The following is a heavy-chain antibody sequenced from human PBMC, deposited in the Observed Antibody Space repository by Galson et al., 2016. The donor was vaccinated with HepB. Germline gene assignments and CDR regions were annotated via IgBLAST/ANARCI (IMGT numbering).Heavy chain of an antibody. Sequence: SLRLSCAASGFNFRPYDMHWVSQAPGKGLEWVTSVSYDGETKFYADSVKGRFSISRDNSKNTVSLQMSGLRGEDSALYYCVKQGPAALHSHFDFWGQGTLVTVSS. D-gene: IGHD2-2*01. J-gene: IGHJ4*02. CDR1: GFNFRPYD. V-gene: IGHV3-30*03. CDR2: VSYDGETK. CDR3: VKQGPAALHSHFDF.